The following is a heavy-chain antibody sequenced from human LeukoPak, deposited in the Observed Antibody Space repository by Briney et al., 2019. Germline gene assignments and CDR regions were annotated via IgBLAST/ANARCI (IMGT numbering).Heavy chain of an antibody. J-gene: IGHJ4*02. Sequence: PSETLSLTCTVSGGSISSYYWSWIRQPPGKGLEWIGYIYYSGSTNYNPSLKSRVTISVDTSKNQFSLKLSSVTAADTAVYYRARGRSAPVGFGAPPGSYWGQGTLVTVSS. CDR1: GGSISSYY. CDR3: ARGRSAPVGFGAPPGSY. D-gene: IGHD3-10*01. CDR2: IYYSGST. V-gene: IGHV4-59*12.